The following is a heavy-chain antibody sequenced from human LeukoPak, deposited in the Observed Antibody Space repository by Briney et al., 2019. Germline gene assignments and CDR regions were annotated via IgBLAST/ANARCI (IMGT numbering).Heavy chain of an antibody. V-gene: IGHV1-8*01. CDR2: MNPNSGNT. D-gene: IGHD2-2*02. Sequence: GASVKVSCKASGYTFTSYDINWVRQATGQGLEWMGWMNPNSGNTGYAQKFQGRVTMTRNTSISTAYMELSSLRSEDTAVYYRARGGGRCSSTSCYTRWFDPWGQGTLVTVSS. J-gene: IGHJ5*02. CDR3: ARGGGRCSSTSCYTRWFDP. CDR1: GYTFTSYD.